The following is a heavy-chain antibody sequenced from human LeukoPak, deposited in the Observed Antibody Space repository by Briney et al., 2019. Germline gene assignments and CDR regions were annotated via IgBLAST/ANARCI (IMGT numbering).Heavy chain of an antibody. CDR2: ISAYNGNT. CDR1: GYTFSNYG. CDR3: ARDRVAAAGTRSFGYYGMDV. D-gene: IGHD6-13*01. J-gene: IGHJ6*02. Sequence: ASVKVSCKASGYTFSNYGISWVRQAPGQGLEWMGWISAYNGNTNDAQKFQGRVTVTKDTSTSTVHMELRSLRSDDTAVYYCARDRVAAAGTRSFGYYGMDVWGQGTTVTVSS. V-gene: IGHV1-18*01.